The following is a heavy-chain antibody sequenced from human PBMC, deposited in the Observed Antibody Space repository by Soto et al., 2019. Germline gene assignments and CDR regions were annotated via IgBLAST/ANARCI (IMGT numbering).Heavy chain of an antibody. J-gene: IGHJ6*02. V-gene: IGHV1-69*13. Sequence: ASVKVSCKASGGTFSSYAISWVRQAPGQGLEWMGGIIPIFGTANYAQKFQGRVTITADESKNTLYLQMNSLRAEDTAVYYCARSQLKAPGYGMDVWGQGTTVTVSS. CDR1: GGTFSSYA. CDR2: IIPIFGTA. D-gene: IGHD2-2*01. CDR3: ARSQLKAPGYGMDV.